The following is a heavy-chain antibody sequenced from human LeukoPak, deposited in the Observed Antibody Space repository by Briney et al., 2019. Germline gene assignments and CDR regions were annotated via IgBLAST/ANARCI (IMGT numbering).Heavy chain of an antibody. V-gene: IGHV1-69*01. Sequence: SVKVSCKASGGTFSRYAISWVRQAPGQGLEWMGGIIPIFGTANYAQKFQGRVTITADESTSTAYMELNSLRSEDTAVYYCARGSITIFGVVITTLDYWGQGTLVTVSS. CDR3: ARGSITIFGVVITTLDY. D-gene: IGHD3-3*01. CDR1: GGTFSRYA. J-gene: IGHJ4*02. CDR2: IIPIFGTA.